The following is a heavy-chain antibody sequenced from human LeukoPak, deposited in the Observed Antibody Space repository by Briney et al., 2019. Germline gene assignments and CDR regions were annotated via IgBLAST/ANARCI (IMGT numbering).Heavy chain of an antibody. J-gene: IGHJ3*02. Sequence: GGSVRLSCAASGFTFSDHYMDWVRQAPGKGLGWVGRTRNKVNSNTAEYAASVKGRFTISRDDSKNLLYLQMNSLKTEDTDVYHCARSQYQSSDYFDQDACDIWGQGTMVTVSS. CDR1: GFTFSDHY. CDR2: TRNKVNSNTA. V-gene: IGHV3-72*01. D-gene: IGHD3-22*01. CDR3: ARSQYQSSDYFDQDACDI.